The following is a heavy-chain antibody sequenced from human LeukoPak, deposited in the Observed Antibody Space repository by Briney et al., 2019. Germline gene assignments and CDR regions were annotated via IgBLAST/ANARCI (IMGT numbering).Heavy chain of an antibody. D-gene: IGHD6-13*01. CDR2: IIPIFGTA. V-gene: IGHV1-69*05. Sequence: ASVKVSCKASGGTFSSYAISWVRQAPGQGLEWMGGIIPIFGTANYAQKFQGRVTITTDESTSTAYMELSSLRSEDTAVYYCAGRRFNRPQQLVLSDYYYYYMDVWGKGTTVTVSS. J-gene: IGHJ6*03. CDR1: GGTFSSYA. CDR3: AGRRFNRPQQLVLSDYYYYYMDV.